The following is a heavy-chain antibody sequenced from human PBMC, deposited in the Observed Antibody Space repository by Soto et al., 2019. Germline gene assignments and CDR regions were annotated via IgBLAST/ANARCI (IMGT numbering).Heavy chain of an antibody. CDR3: AGRYGSCFSF. J-gene: IGHJ4*02. V-gene: IGHV4-59*08. CDR1: GGSISSYY. D-gene: IGHD5-18*01. Sequence: SETLSLTCTVSGGSISSYYWSWIRQPPGKGLEWIGYIYYSGSTNYNPSLKSRVTISVDTSKNQFSLKLSSVTAADTAVYYCAGRYGSCFSFRGQGTLVTVSS. CDR2: IYYSGST.